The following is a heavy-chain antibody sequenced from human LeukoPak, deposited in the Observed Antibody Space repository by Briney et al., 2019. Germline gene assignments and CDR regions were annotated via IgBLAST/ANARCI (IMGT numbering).Heavy chain of an antibody. V-gene: IGHV3-48*03. CDR2: FRSNGGTI. CDR1: GFTISCYE. J-gene: IGHJ6*02. CDR3: ARGDGYCSSTSCYAGPSYGLDV. Sequence: PEWSMRLCCAASGFTISCYEFNLVRQARREGLGRVLYFRSNGGTIIYADAVKGRFTISRGNAKNSPYLQMNSMRAEDTAVYHCARGDGYCSSTSCYAGPSYGLDVWGQGTTVTVSS. D-gene: IGHD2-2*03.